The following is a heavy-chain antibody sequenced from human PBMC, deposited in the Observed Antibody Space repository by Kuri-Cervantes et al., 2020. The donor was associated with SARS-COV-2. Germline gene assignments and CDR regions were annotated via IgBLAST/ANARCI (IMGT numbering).Heavy chain of an antibody. V-gene: IGHV4-34*01. CDR1: GGSFSGYY. CDR3: AIDLGGSNYCACAY. J-gene: IGHJ4*02. D-gene: IGHD4-11*01. CDR2: INHSGST. Sequence: ESLKISCAVYGGSFSGYYWSWIRQPPGKGLEWIGEINHSGSTNYNPSLKGRVTISVDRSKNQFSLKLSSVTAADTAVYYCAIDLGGSNYCACAYWGQGTLVTVSS.